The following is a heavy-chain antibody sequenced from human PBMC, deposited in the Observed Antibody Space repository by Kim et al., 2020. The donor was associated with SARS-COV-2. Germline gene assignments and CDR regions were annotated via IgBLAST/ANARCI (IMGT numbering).Heavy chain of an antibody. V-gene: IGHV5-10-1*01. Sequence: GESLKISCKGSGYSFTSYWISWVRQMPGKGLEWMGRIDPSDSYTNYSPSFQGHVTISADKSISTAYLQWSSLKASDTAMYYCARRLGGSYSVSPAFDIWAKGQWSPSLQ. D-gene: IGHD1-26*01. J-gene: IGHJ3*02. CDR1: GYSFTSYW. CDR3: ARRLGGSYSVSPAFDI. CDR2: IDPSDSYT.